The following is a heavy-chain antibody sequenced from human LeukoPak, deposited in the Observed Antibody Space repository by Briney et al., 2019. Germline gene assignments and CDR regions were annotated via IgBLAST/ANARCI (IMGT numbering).Heavy chain of an antibody. CDR2: IHYTGST. Sequence: SETLSLTCTVTGDSISSGPYFWGWIRQPPGKGLEWIGNIHYTGSTYYKSSLRSRVTMSVDTSKNQFSLMLSSVTAADTAMYYCARLDGGQLGHCSSTSCNGAFDIWGQGAMVTVSS. J-gene: IGHJ3*02. CDR1: GDSISSGPYF. D-gene: IGHD2-2*01. V-gene: IGHV4-39*07. CDR3: ARLDGGQLGHCSSTSCNGAFDI.